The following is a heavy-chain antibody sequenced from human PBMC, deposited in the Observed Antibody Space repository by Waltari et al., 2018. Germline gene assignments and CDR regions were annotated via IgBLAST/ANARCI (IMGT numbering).Heavy chain of an antibody. CDR1: GGAISSSSYY. D-gene: IGHD4-17*01. Sequence: QLQLQESGPGLVKPSETLSLTCTVSGGAISSSSYYWGWMRQAPGKGLEWIGSFFYSGGTSYKPSLRSRVTISVDASKNQFSLRLSSVTAADTAVYYCARRYGDYVDAYFWGQGTLVTVSS. CDR3: ARRYGDYVDAYF. V-gene: IGHV4-39*01. CDR2: FFYSGGT. J-gene: IGHJ4*02.